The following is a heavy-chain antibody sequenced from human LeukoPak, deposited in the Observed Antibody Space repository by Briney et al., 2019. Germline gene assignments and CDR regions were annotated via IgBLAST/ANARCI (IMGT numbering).Heavy chain of an antibody. J-gene: IGHJ3*02. CDR1: GFTFSSYG. D-gene: IGHD6-13*01. CDR2: IYYDGSNK. V-gene: IGHV3-33*01. Sequence: PGGSLRLSCAASGFTFSSYGMHWVRQAPGKGLEWVAVIYYDGSNKYYADSVKGRFTISRDNSKNTLYLQMNSLRAEDTAVYYCAAAAGSDAFDIWGQGTMVTVSS. CDR3: AAAAGSDAFDI.